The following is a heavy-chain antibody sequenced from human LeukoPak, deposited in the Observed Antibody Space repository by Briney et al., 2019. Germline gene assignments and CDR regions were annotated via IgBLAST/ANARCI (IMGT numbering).Heavy chain of an antibody. V-gene: IGHV1-18*01. Sequence: ASVKVSCKASGYTFTSYGISWVRQAPGQGLEWMGWISAYNGNTNYAQKLQGRVTMTTDTSTSTAYMELRSLRSDDTAVYYCARSYYYGSGSSHGDYWGQGTLVTVSS. CDR1: GYTFTSYG. D-gene: IGHD3-10*01. CDR2: ISAYNGNT. J-gene: IGHJ4*02. CDR3: ARSYYYGSGSSHGDY.